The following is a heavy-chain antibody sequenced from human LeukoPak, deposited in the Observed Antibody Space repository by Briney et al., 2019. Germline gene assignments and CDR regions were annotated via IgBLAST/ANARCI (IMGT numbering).Heavy chain of an antibody. CDR1: GGSLSSYY. J-gene: IGHJ3*02. V-gene: IGHV4-59*08. Sequence: SETLSLTCTVSGGSLSSYYWSWIRQPPGKGLEWIGYIYYSGSTNYNPSLKSRVTISVDTSKNQFSLKPSSVTAADTAVYYCARLSPVTDAFDIWGQGTMVTVSS. CDR2: IYYSGST. D-gene: IGHD4-17*01. CDR3: ARLSPVTDAFDI.